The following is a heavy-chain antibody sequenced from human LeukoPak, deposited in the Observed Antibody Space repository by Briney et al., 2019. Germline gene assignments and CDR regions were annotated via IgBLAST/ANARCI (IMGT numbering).Heavy chain of an antibody. CDR3: AISRHSSGGSCYSD. CDR2: ISGSDGST. V-gene: IGHV3-23*01. CDR1: GFTFSSYA. D-gene: IGHD2-15*01. Sequence: GGSLRLSCAASGFTFSSYAMSWVRQAPGKGLEWVSAISGSDGSTYYADSVKGRFTISRDNSKNTLYLQMNSLRAEDTAVYYCAISRHSSGGSCYSDWGQGTTVTVSS. J-gene: IGHJ6*02.